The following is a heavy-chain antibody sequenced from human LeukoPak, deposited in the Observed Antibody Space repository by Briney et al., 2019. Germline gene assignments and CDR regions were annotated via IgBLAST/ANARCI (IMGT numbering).Heavy chain of an antibody. CDR2: IYPGDSDT. J-gene: IGHJ5*02. CDR1: GYSFTSYW. CDR3: ARGSGSYPPYNWFDP. V-gene: IGHV5-51*01. D-gene: IGHD3-10*01. Sequence: GESLKIPCKGSGYSFTSYWIGWVRQVPGKGLEWMGIIYPGDSDTRYSPSFQGQVTISADKSISTAYLQWSSLKASDTAMYYCARGSGSYPPYNWFDPWGQGTLVTVSS.